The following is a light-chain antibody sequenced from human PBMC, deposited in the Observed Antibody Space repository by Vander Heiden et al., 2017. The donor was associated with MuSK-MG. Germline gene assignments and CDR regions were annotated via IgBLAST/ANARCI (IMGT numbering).Light chain of an antibody. J-gene: IGLJ2*01. V-gene: IGLV3-21*02. CDR2: DDR. CDR3: QVWDSGSDNPVV. CDR1: GSKS. Sequence: SSVLTPPPSVSFAPCPTATIPSGCTGSKSVHWYQQRPGQAPVLVVYDDRDRRSGSPERFSGSKSGNTATMTISRVEAGEEADDYCQVWDSGSDNPVVFGGGTKLTVL.